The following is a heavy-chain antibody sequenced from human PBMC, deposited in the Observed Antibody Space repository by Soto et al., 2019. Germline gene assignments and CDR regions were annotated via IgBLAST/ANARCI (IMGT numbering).Heavy chain of an antibody. D-gene: IGHD6-6*01. CDR3: ARRVEAHPYSDF. CDR2: IFSGDSDT. CDR1: GYIFAHDC. Sequence: GESLKISWKGSGYIFAHDCIALVRQMPGKGLEWMGIIFSGDSDTRYSPSFQGQVTISADKSINTAYLLRSSLKASATAVYYCARRVEAHPYSDFWGQGALVTVSS. V-gene: IGHV5-51*01. J-gene: IGHJ1*01.